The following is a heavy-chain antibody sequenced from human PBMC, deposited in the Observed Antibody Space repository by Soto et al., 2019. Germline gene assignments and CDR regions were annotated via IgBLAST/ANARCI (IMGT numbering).Heavy chain of an antibody. CDR3: AKDGDGYNPRNYFDY. D-gene: IGHD5-12*01. CDR1: GFTFSSYA. V-gene: IGHV3-23*01. Sequence: GGSLRLSCAASGFTFSSYAMSWVRQAPGKALEWVSAISGSGGSTYYADSVKGRFTISRDNSKNTLYLQMNSLRAEDTAVYYCAKDGDGYNPRNYFDYWGQGTLVTVSS. J-gene: IGHJ4*02. CDR2: ISGSGGST.